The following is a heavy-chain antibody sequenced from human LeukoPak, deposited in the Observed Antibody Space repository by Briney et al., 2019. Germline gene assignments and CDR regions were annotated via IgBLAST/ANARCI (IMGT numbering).Heavy chain of an antibody. D-gene: IGHD2-15*01. V-gene: IGHV3-74*01. J-gene: IGHJ4*02. CDR1: GFTFSTYW. CDR3: ATSARTYIGSSLDY. Sequence: GGSLRLSCAASGFTFSTYWMHWVRQDPGKGLVWVSRISSDASITSYANPVKGRFTISRDNAKNTLYLQMNSLRAEDTALYYCATSARTYIGSSLDYRGQGTLVTVSS. CDR2: ISSDASIT.